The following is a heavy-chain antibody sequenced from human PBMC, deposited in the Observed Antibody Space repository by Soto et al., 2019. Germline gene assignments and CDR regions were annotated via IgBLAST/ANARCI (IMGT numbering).Heavy chain of an antibody. V-gene: IGHV1-69*13. CDR1: GGTFSSYA. CDR2: IIPIFGTA. D-gene: IGHD5-18*01. J-gene: IGHJ6*02. Sequence: SVTVSCKASGGTFSSYAIVWVRQAPGQGLEWMGGIIPIFGTANYAQKFQGRVTITADESTSTAYMELSSLRSEDTAVYYCARDLVDTAMAPYYYYYGMDVWGQGTTVTVSS. CDR3: ARDLVDTAMAPYYYYYGMDV.